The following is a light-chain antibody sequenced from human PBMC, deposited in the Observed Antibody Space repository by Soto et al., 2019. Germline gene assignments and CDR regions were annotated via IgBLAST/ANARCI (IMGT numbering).Light chain of an antibody. CDR1: SSNIGAGYD. CDR2: GNS. Sequence: QSVLTQPPSVSGATGPRVTISCTGSSSNIGAGYDVHWYQQLPGTAPKLLIYGNSNRPSGVPDRFSGSKSGTSASLAITGLQAEDEADSYCKSYDSSLSFVVLGGGTKVTV. V-gene: IGLV1-40*01. CDR3: KSYDSSLSFVV. J-gene: IGLJ2*01.